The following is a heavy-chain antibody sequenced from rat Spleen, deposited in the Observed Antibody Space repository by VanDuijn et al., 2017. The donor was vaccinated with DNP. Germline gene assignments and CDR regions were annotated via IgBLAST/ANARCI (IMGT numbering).Heavy chain of an antibody. CDR1: GFTFTNYG. J-gene: IGHJ2*01. Sequence: EVQLVESGGGLVQPGGSLKLSCVASGFTFTNYGMAWVRQAPTRGLEWVASISASGGSTSYRDSVKGRFTVSRDNAKSSLYLQMDSLRSEDTATYYCASSPDGSFDYWGQGVMVTVSS. CDR3: ASSPDGSFDY. CDR2: ISASGGST. V-gene: IGHV5-19*01. D-gene: IGHD1-12*02.